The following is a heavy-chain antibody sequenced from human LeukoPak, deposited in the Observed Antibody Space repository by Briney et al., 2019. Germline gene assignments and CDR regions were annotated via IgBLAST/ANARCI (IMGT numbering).Heavy chain of an antibody. CDR2: INPSGGST. CDR3: ARDQGIVVVPAAMGILGDYYGMDV. Sequence: ASVKVSCKASGYTFTSYYMHWVRQAPGQGLEWMGIINPSGGSTSYAQKFQGRVTMTRDTSTSTVYMELSSLRSEDTAVYYCARDQGIVVVPAAMGILGDYYGMDVWGQGTTVTVSS. CDR1: GYTFTSYY. J-gene: IGHJ6*02. V-gene: IGHV1-46*01. D-gene: IGHD2-2*01.